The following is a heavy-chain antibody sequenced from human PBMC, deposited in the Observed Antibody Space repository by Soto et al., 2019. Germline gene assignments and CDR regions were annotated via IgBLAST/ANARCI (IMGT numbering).Heavy chain of an antibody. V-gene: IGHV3-23*01. J-gene: IGHJ6*02. CDR1: GFTFSSYA. CDR2: ISGSGGST. CDR3: AKEGFLEWLLSRRGMDV. D-gene: IGHD3-3*01. Sequence: GGSLRLSCAASGFTFSSYAMSWVRQAPGKALEWVSAISGSGGSTYYAASVKGRFTISRDNSKNTLYLQMNSLRAEDTAVYDCAKEGFLEWLLSRRGMDVWGQGTTVTVSS.